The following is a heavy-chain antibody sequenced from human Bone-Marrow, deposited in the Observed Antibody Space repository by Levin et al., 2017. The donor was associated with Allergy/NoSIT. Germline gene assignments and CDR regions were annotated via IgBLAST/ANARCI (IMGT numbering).Heavy chain of an antibody. CDR3: TTPILYSSGWYDAFDI. CDR2: IKSKTDGGTT. Sequence: GESLKISCAASGFTFSNAWMNWVRQAPGKGLEWVGRIKSKTDGGTTDYAAPVKGRFTISRDDSKNTLYLQMNSLKTEDTAVYYCTTPILYSSGWYDAFDIWGQGTMVTVSS. CDR1: GFTFSNAW. J-gene: IGHJ3*02. D-gene: IGHD6-19*01. V-gene: IGHV3-15*07.